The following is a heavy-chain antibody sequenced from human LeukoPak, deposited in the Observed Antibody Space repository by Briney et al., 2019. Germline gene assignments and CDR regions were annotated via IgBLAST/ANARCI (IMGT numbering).Heavy chain of an antibody. CDR2: INPSGGST. CDR1: GYTFTSYY. Sequence: ATVKVSCKASGYTFTSYYMHWVRQAPGQGLEWMGIINPSGGSTSYAQKFQGRVTMTRDMSTSTAYMELWSLRSDDTAVFYCARANYYSSMDVWGQGTPVTVSS. CDR3: ARANYYSSMDV. J-gene: IGHJ6*02. V-gene: IGHV1-46*01.